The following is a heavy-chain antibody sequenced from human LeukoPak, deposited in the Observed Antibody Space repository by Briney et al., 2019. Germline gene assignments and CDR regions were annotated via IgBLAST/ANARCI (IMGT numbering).Heavy chain of an antibody. J-gene: IGHJ4*02. CDR1: GFTFNNYA. D-gene: IGHD4-23*01. CDR2: INHSGST. V-gene: IGHV4-34*01. Sequence: GSLRLSCAASGFTFNNYAMNWVRQPPGKGLEWIGEINHSGSTNYNPSLKSRVTISVDTSKNQFSLKLSSVTAADTAVYYCARLFRAVVTSAPFDYWGQGTLVTVSS. CDR3: ARLFRAVVTSAPFDY.